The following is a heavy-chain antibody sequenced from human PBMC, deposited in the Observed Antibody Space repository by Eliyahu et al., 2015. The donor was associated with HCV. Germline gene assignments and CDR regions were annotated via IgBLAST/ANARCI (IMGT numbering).Heavy chain of an antibody. Sequence: QVQLQQWGAGLLKPSETLSLTCAVYGGSFSGYYWSWIRQPPGQGLEWIGEIXHSGSTNYNPSLKSRITISVDTSKNQFSLKLNSVTAADTAVYYCARSGYCTNGVCSKRAAAGTRSYWFDPWGQGTLVTVSS. J-gene: IGHJ5*02. D-gene: IGHD2-8*01. CDR3: ARSGYCTNGVCSKRAAAGTRSYWFDP. V-gene: IGHV4-34*01. CDR2: IXHSGST. CDR1: GGSFSGYY.